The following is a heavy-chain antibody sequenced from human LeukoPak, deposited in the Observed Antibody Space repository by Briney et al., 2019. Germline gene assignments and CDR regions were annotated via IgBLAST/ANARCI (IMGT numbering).Heavy chain of an antibody. V-gene: IGHV4-39*07. CDR3: ARDPAYCGGDCYSRADAFDI. D-gene: IGHD2-21*02. CDR2: IYYSGST. Sequence: SETLSLTCTVSGGSISSSSYYWGWIRQPPGKGLEWIGSIYYSGSTYYNPSLKSRVTISVDTSKDQFSLKLSSVTAADTAVYYCARDPAYCGGDCYSRADAFDIWGQGTMVTVSS. J-gene: IGHJ3*02. CDR1: GGSISSSSYY.